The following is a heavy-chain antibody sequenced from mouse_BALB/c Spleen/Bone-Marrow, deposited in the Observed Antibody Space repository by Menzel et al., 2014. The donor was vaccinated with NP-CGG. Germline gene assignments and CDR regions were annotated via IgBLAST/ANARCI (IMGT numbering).Heavy chain of an antibody. CDR1: GFTFSSYT. V-gene: IGHV5-6-4*01. Sequence: EVQVVESGGGLVKPGGSLKLSCAASGFTFSSYTMSWVRQTPEKRLEWVATITSGGGYAYYPDSVKGRFTISRDNAKNTLYLQMSSLKSEDTAMYYCARDLYDGYPYYAMDYWGQGTSVTVSS. J-gene: IGHJ4*01. CDR2: ITSGGGYA. CDR3: ARDLYDGYPYYAMDY. D-gene: IGHD2-3*01.